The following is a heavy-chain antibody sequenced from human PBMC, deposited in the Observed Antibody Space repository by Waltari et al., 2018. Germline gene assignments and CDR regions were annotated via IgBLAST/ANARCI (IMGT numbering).Heavy chain of an antibody. CDR1: GDSISGSNYY. J-gene: IGHJ5*02. Sequence: QLQLQESGPGLVEPSETLSLTCTVSGDSISGSNYYWGWIRQPPGKGLEWIGSIYSGGSSYSNPSLKGRVTISVDTSKNQFSLKLNSVTAADAAVYFCARDRPGTISSFDPWGQGTLVTVSS. V-gene: IGHV4-39*07. CDR3: ARDRPGTISSFDP. CDR2: IYSGGSS. D-gene: IGHD6-6*01.